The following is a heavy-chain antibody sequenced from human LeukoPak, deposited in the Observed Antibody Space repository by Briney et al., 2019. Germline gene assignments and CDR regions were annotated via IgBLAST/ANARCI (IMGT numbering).Heavy chain of an antibody. CDR2: IKQDGSEK. D-gene: IGHD2-2*01. CDR3: ARDGGYCSSTSCPTPYYYMDV. V-gene: IGHV3-7*01. J-gene: IGHJ6*03. CDR1: GFTFSSYW. Sequence: GGSLRLSCAASGFTFSSYWMSWVRQAPGKGLEWVANIKQDGSEKYYVDSVKGRFTISRDNAKNSLYLQMNSLRAEDTAVYYCARDGGYCSSTSCPTPYYYMDVWGKGTTVTVSS.